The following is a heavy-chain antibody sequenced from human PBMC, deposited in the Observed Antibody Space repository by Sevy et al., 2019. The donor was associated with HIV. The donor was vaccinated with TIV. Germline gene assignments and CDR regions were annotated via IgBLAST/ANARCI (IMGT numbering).Heavy chain of an antibody. V-gene: IGHV3-30*03. Sequence: GGSLRLSCAASGFTFSSFAMHWVRQAPGKGLEWVTVVSFDDTIKHYADSVKGRFTISRDSSTSVVYLQMNSLRPEDTAVYYCARDGDSFLYFGDSSRLFYMDVWGKWTTVTVSS. CDR1: GFTFSSFA. CDR3: ARDGDSFLYFGDSSRLFYMDV. CDR2: VSFDDTIK. D-gene: IGHD3-10*01. J-gene: IGHJ6*03.